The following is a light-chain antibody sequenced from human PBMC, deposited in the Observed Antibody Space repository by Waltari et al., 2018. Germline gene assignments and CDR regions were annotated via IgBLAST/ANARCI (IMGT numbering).Light chain of an antibody. CDR1: QSVGTK. CDR2: GAS. V-gene: IGKV3-15*01. CDR3: QQYNLWPWT. J-gene: IGKJ1*01. Sequence: EIVMTQSPVTLSVSPGERATLSCRASQSVGTKLDGFQQKPGQAPRLLIYGASTRATGIAARFSGSGSGTEFTLTISSLQSEDFAIYYCQQYNLWPWTFDQGTKVDIK.